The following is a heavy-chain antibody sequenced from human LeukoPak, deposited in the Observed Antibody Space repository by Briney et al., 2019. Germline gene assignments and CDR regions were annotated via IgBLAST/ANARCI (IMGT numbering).Heavy chain of an antibody. V-gene: IGHV3-23*01. Sequence: GGSLRLSCAASGFTFNTYAMSWVRQAPGKGLEWVSAISDSGGSAYYADSVKGRFTISRDNAKNSLYLQMNSLRAEDTAVYYCARDLLAVADTSGGLWGQGTLVTVSS. CDR2: ISDSGGSA. CDR3: ARDLLAVADTSGGL. D-gene: IGHD6-19*01. J-gene: IGHJ4*02. CDR1: GFTFNTYA.